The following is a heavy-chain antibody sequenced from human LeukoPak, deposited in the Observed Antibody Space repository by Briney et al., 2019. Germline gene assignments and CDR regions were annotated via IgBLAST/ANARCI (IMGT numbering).Heavy chain of an antibody. CDR1: GGSFSGYY. J-gene: IGHJ4*02. Sequence: PSETLSLTCAVYGGSFSGYYWSWIRQPPGKGLEWIGEIIHSGSTNYNPSLKSRVTISVDTSKNQFSLKLSSVTAADTAVYYCARDLIRGRPMVVRKYYFDYWGQGTLVTVSS. V-gene: IGHV4-34*12. D-gene: IGHD4-23*01. CDR3: ARDLIRGRPMVVRKYYFDY. CDR2: IIHSGST.